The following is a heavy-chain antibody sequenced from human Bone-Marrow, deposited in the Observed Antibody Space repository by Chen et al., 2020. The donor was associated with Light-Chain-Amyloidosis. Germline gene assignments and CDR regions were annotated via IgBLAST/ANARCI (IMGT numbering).Heavy chain of an antibody. CDR2: ISYDGSYN. J-gene: IGHJ3*02. CDR1: GFPFRSFG. CDR3: VKGLTAVTTADAFDI. Sequence: QVQLVESGGGVVQPGGSLRLSCAASGFPFRSFGIHWVRQVPGKGLEWVAVISYDGSYNFYADSVKGRFTISRDNSKNTLYLQMNSLRAEDTAVYYCVKGLTAVTTADAFDIWGQGTMVTVSS. D-gene: IGHD4-17*01. V-gene: IGHV3-30*18.